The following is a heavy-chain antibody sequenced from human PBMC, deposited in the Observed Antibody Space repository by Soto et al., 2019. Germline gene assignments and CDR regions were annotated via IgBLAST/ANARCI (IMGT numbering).Heavy chain of an antibody. D-gene: IGHD1-7*01. CDR3: AKCLQAYWNYDAHHM. V-gene: IGHV3-23*01. CDR2: ITASRGTT. Sequence: GGSLRLSCAASGFTFSTYSMSWFRLAPGKGLEWVAHITASRGTTYYADSVKGRFTISRDTSRNTLYLQMNNLRAEDTALYYCAKCLQAYWNYDAHHMWGQGTMVTVSS. J-gene: IGHJ3*02. CDR1: GFTFSTYS.